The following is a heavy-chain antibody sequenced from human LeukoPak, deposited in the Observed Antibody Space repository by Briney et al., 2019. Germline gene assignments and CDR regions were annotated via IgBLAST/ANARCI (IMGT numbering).Heavy chain of an antibody. CDR2: IYYSGST. D-gene: IGHD5-18*01. J-gene: IGHJ4*02. CDR1: GGSISSSSYY. Sequence: PSETLSLTCTVSGGSISSSSYYWGWIRQPPGKGLGWMGRIYYSGSTYYNPSLKSRVTISVDTSKNQFSLKLSSVTAADTAVYYCARQVYSYGNTPYYFDYWGQGTLVTVSS. CDR3: ARQVYSYGNTPYYFDY. V-gene: IGHV4-39*01.